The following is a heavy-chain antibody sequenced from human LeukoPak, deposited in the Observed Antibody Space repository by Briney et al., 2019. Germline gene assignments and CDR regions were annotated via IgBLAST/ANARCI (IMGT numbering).Heavy chain of an antibody. CDR3: ARWSWFGELLAGYFDY. Sequence: GGSLRLSCAASGLTFSSYGMSWVRQAPVKGLEWVSVIIGSGGTTYYADSVKGRFTISRGNSKNTLYLQMNSLRAEDTAVYYCARWSWFGELLAGYFDYWGQGTLVTVSS. D-gene: IGHD3-10*01. CDR1: GLTFSSYG. V-gene: IGHV3-23*01. CDR2: IIGSGGTT. J-gene: IGHJ4*02.